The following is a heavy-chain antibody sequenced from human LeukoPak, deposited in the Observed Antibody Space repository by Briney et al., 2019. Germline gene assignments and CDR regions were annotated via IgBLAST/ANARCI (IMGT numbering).Heavy chain of an antibody. CDR2: IYTSGST. CDR1: GGSIRSYY. J-gene: IGHJ4*02. CDR3: ARGYSGSYQRLDY. D-gene: IGHD1-26*01. Sequence: SETLSLTCTVSGGSIRSYYWSWIRQPAGKGLEWIGRIYTSGSTNYNPSLKSQVTFSVDTSKNQFSLKLSSVTAADTAVYYCARGYSGSYQRLDYWGQGTLLTVSS. V-gene: IGHV4-4*07.